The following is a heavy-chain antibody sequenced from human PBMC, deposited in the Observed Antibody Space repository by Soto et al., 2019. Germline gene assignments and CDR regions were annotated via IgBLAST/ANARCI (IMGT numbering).Heavy chain of an antibody. CDR1: GYSFTSYW. J-gene: IGHJ6*02. D-gene: IGHD3-10*01. CDR2: IDPSDSYT. V-gene: IGHV5-10-1*01. CDR3: ARRGVVRGVMPQDYYYYYGMDV. Sequence: PGESLKISCKGSGYSFTSYWISWVRQMPGKGLEWMGRIDPSDSYTNYSPSFQGHVTISADKSISTAYLQWSSLKASDTAMYYCARRGVVRGVMPQDYYYYYGMDVWGQGTTVTVSS.